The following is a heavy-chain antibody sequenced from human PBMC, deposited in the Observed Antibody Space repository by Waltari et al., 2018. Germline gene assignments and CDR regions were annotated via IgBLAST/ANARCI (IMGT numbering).Heavy chain of an antibody. Sequence: EVQLVESGGGLVQPGRSLRLSCAASGFTFDDYAMHWVRQAPGKGLEWVSGISWNSGSIGYADSVKGRFTISRDNAKNSLYLQMNSLRAEDTALYYCAKDRLGGMDVWGQGTTVTVSS. V-gene: IGHV3-9*01. D-gene: IGHD2-21*01. CDR2: ISWNSGSI. CDR1: GFTFDDYA. J-gene: IGHJ6*02. CDR3: AKDRLGGMDV.